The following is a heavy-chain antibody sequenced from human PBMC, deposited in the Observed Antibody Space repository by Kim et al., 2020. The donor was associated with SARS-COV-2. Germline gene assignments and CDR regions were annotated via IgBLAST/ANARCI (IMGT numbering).Heavy chain of an antibody. CDR1: GFTFGDYA. Sequence: GGSLRLSCTASGFTFGDYAMSWVRQAPGKGLEWVGFIRSKAYGGTTEYAASVKGRFTISRDDSKSIAYLQMNSLKTEDTAVYYCTRDPTRPYYYDSSGYANDAFDIWGQGTMVTVSS. V-gene: IGHV3-49*04. D-gene: IGHD3-22*01. CDR2: IRSKAYGGTT. J-gene: IGHJ3*02. CDR3: TRDPTRPYYYDSSGYANDAFDI.